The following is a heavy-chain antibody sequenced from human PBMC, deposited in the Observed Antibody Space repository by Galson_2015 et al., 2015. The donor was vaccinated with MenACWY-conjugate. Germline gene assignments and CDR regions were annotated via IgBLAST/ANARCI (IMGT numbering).Heavy chain of an antibody. CDR1: GGSISSSNYF. CDR3: ARGLFVVVLVPPKTYSWFDP. V-gene: IGHV4-39*01. CDR2: IHYSGST. Sequence: SEPLSLTCTVSGGSISSSNYFWGWLRQPPGKGLEWIGSIHYSGSTYYNPSLKSRVTMSADTSKNQISLKLTSVTAADTAVYYCARGLFVVVLVPPKTYSWFDPWGQGILVTVSS. D-gene: IGHD2-15*01. J-gene: IGHJ5*02.